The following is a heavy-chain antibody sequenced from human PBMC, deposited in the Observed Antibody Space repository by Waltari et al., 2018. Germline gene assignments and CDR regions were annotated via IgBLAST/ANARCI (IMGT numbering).Heavy chain of an antibody. J-gene: IGHJ4*02. Sequence: EVQLVESGGGLVQPGGSLRLSCAASGFTVSSNHMSWVRQAPGKGLEWVSVIYSGVSTYYADSVKGRFTISRDNSKNTLYLQMNSLRAEDTAVYYCARPLRSGDSYGGDYWGQGTLVTVSS. D-gene: IGHD5-18*01. CDR2: IYSGVST. CDR3: ARPLRSGDSYGGDY. CDR1: GFTVSSNH. V-gene: IGHV3-66*02.